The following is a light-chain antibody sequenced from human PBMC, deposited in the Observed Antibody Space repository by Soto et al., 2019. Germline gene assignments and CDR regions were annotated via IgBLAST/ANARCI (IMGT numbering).Light chain of an antibody. CDR3: SSYTSSSSLYV. J-gene: IGLJ1*01. V-gene: IGLV2-14*03. Sequence: QSALTQPASVSGSPGQSITISCTGTSSDVGCYNFVSLYQQHPGNVPKIMIYDVTNRPSGVFTRFSGSKGGNTASLTISGLQAEDEADYYCSSYTSSSSLYVFGTGTKVTVL. CDR2: DVT. CDR1: SSDVGCYNF.